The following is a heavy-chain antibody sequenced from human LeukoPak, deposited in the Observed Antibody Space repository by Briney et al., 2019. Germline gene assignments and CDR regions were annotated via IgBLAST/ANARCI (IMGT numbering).Heavy chain of an antibody. J-gene: IGHJ4*02. CDR3: AKSPFVGYCSSTSCYAYAGYDY. V-gene: IGHV3-23*01. D-gene: IGHD2-2*03. Sequence: TGVSLRLSCAASGFTFSSYAMSWVRQAPGKGLEWVSAISGSGGSTYYADSVKGRFTISRDNSKNTLYLQMNSLRAEDTAVYYCAKSPFVGYCSSTSCYAYAGYDYWGQGTLVTVSS. CDR2: ISGSGGST. CDR1: GFTFSSYA.